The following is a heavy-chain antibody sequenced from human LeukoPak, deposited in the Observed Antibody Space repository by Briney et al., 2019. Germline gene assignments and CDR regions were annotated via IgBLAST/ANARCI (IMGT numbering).Heavy chain of an antibody. CDR2: ISAYNGNT. D-gene: IGHD3-10*01. J-gene: IGHJ5*02. V-gene: IGHV1-18*01. CDR3: ARVELRWSGQLLFGKKNWFDP. CDR1: GYTXTSYG. Sequence: ASVKVSCKASGYTXTSYGIIWVRQAPGQGLEYMVWISAYNGNTHYARKFQGRVTMSTDTATSTAYMELRSLTSDDTAVYYCARVELRWSGQLLFGKKNWFDPWGQGTLVTVSS.